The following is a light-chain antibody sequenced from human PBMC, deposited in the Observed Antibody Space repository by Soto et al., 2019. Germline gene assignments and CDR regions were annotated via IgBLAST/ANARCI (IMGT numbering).Light chain of an antibody. CDR1: QSVSSN. Sequence: EKVMTQSPASLSLSPGERATLSCRASQSVSSNLAWYQQKPGQAPRLLIYGASTRATGIPARFSGSGSGTEFTLTISSLQSEDFAVYYCQQYNNWPPITFGQGTRLEIK. J-gene: IGKJ5*01. CDR2: GAS. V-gene: IGKV3-15*01. CDR3: QQYNNWPPIT.